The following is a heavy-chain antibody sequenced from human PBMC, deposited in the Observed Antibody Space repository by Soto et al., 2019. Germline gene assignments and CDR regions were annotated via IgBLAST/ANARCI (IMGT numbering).Heavy chain of an antibody. J-gene: IGHJ4*02. Sequence: QVQLVQSGAEVKKPGASVKVSCKASGYTFTSYXXXXXRQATGQGLEWMGWMNPNSGNTGYAQKFQGRVTMTXXXXXXXXXMXXXXXXXXXXXXXXXARGLXXXPRVAAPAYWGQGTLVTVSS. V-gene: IGHV1-8*01. CDR1: GYTFTSYX. CDR3: ARGLXXXPRVAAPAY. D-gene: IGHD6-19*01. CDR2: MNPNSGNT.